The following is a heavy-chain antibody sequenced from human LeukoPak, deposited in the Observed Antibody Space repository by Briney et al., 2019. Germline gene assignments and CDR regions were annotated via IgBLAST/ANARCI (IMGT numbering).Heavy chain of an antibody. V-gene: IGHV3-30*04. CDR2: ISYDGSNK. CDR3: ASHNRSSSSLDY. Sequence: PGGSLRLSCAASGFTFSSYAMHWVRQAPGKGLEWVAVISYDGSNKYYADSVKGRFTISRDNSKNTLYLQMNSLRAEDTAVYYCASHNRSSSSLDYWGQGTLVTVSS. J-gene: IGHJ4*02. CDR1: GFTFSSYA. D-gene: IGHD6-6*01.